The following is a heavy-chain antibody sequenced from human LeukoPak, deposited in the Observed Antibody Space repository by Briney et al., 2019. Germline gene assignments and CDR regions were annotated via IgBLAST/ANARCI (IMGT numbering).Heavy chain of an antibody. CDR1: GFTFSTYG. CDR3: ARSFYGHDPYYCYMDV. D-gene: IGHD1-26*01. V-gene: IGHV3-30*02. J-gene: IGHJ6*03. CDR2: IRPDGSNK. Sequence: GGSLRLSCAASGFTFSTYGIHWVRQAPGKGLEWVAFIRPDGSNKYYADSVKGRFTISRENAKNSLYLQMNSLRAEDTAVYYCARSFYGHDPYYCYMDVWGKGTTVTVSS.